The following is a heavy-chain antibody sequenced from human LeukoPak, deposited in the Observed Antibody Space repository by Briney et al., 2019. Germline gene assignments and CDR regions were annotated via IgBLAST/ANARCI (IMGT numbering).Heavy chain of an antibody. CDR1: GLTFSIYS. CDR2: VSSSEDYI. V-gene: IGHV3-21*01. D-gene: IGHD4-17*01. J-gene: IGHJ2*01. Sequence: GGSLRLSCAASGLTFSIYSMHWVRQAPGKGLEWVSSVSSSEDYIYYADSVKGRFTISRDNAENSLYLQMNSLKAEDTAVYYCATPANDYGDRNWYFDLWGRGTLVTVSS. CDR3: ATPANDYGDRNWYFDL.